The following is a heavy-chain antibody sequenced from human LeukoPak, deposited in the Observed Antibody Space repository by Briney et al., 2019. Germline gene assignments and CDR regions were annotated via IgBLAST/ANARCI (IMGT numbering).Heavy chain of an antibody. J-gene: IGHJ4*02. D-gene: IGHD3-10*01. CDR3: ARASEGNAYYPDY. CDR2: ITTRYPYI. V-gene: IGHV3-21*01. Sequence: GGSLRLSCEAYGFTFSNYCMIWVRQPPGKGLEWVASITTRYPYINYADSVKGRFTITRDDVMRSLFLHMDSLGAEDTAIYFCARASEGNAYYPDYWGQGIQVTVS. CDR1: GFTFSNYC.